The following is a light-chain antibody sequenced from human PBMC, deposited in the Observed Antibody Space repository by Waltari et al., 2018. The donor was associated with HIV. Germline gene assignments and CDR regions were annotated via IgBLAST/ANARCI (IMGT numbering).Light chain of an antibody. V-gene: IGKV2-28*01. CDR3: MQALQTPYT. CDR2: LGS. Sequence: EILMTQSPPSLPVTPAKPASISCRSSQSLLHSNGINYLDWYLQKPGQSPQLLIYLGSNRASGVPDRFSGGGSGTDFTLKISRVEAEDLGGVYYCMQALQTPYTFGQGTKLELK. J-gene: IGKJ2*01. CDR1: QSLLHSNGINY.